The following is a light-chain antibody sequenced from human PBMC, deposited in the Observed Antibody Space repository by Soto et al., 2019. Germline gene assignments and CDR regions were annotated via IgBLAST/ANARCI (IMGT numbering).Light chain of an antibody. CDR1: QSISSY. J-gene: IGKJ2*01. Sequence: DIQMTQSPSSLSASVGDRVTITCRASQSISSYLNWYQQKPGKAPKLLIYAASSLQSGVPSRFSGSGSGTDFTLTISSLQPEDFATYYCQQSYSTLYTFGQGTKPEIQ. CDR2: AAS. CDR3: QQSYSTLYT. V-gene: IGKV1-39*01.